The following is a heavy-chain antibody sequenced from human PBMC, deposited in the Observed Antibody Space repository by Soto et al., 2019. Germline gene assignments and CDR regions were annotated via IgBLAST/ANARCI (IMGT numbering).Heavy chain of an antibody. CDR1: GGSISSGGYY. D-gene: IGHD1-1*01. Sequence: SETLSLSCTVSGGSISSGGYYWSWIRQHPGKGLEWIGYIYYSGSTYYNPSLKSRVTISVDTSKNQFSLKLSSVTAADTAVYYCARWPQLEPRFDYWGQGTLVTVSS. CDR3: ARWPQLEPRFDY. CDR2: IYYSGST. V-gene: IGHV4-31*03. J-gene: IGHJ4*02.